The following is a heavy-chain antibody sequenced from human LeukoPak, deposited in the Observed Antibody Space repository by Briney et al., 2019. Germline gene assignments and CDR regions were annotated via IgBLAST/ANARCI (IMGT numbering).Heavy chain of an antibody. Sequence: PGGSLRLSCAASGFTFSNYWLSWVRQAPGKGLEWVANIKGDGSEKYFVDSVKGRFTISRDNGKNSLYLQMNSLRAEDTAVYYCAAQYLPRRGVGDVFDIWGRGTLVTVSS. J-gene: IGHJ3*02. D-gene: IGHD3-10*01. CDR1: GFTFSNYW. V-gene: IGHV3-7*01. CDR3: AAQYLPRRGVGDVFDI. CDR2: IKGDGSEK.